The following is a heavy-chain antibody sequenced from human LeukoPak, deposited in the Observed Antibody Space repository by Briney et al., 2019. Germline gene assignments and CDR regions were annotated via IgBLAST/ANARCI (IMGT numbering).Heavy chain of an antibody. CDR2: IYYSGST. Sequence: SETLSLTCTVSGGSISSYYWSWIRQPPGKGLEWIGYIYYSGSTNYNPSLKSRVTISVDTSKNQFSLKLSSVTAADTAVYYCAGDGIAARSGWFDPWGQGTLVTVSS. CDR1: GGSISSYY. J-gene: IGHJ5*02. V-gene: IGHV4-59*01. D-gene: IGHD6-6*01. CDR3: AGDGIAARSGWFDP.